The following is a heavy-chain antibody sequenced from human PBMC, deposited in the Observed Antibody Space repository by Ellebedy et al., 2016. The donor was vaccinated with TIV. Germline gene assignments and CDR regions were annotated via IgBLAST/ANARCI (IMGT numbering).Heavy chain of an antibody. J-gene: IGHJ4*02. CDR3: ARRGSRLQFDY. CDR2: ISSSSSYT. CDR1: GFTFSDYY. V-gene: IGHV3-11*03. Sequence: GESLKISCAASGFTFSDYYMSWIRQAPGKGLEWVSYISSSSSYTNYADSVKGRFTISRDNAKNSLYLQMNSLRAEDTAVYYCARRGSRLQFDYWGQGTLVTVSS. D-gene: IGHD5-24*01.